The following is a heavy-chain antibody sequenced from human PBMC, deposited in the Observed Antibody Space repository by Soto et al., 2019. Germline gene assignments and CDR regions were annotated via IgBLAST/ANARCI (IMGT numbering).Heavy chain of an antibody. V-gene: IGHV1-46*02. J-gene: IGHJ2*01. D-gene: IGHD5-18*01. Sequence: QVQLVQSGAEVKKPGASVKVSCKASGYTFNSYYIHWVRQAPGQGLEWMGIFNPSGGSTNYPQKLRCRVTLTRDTSTSTVYMELSSLRSEDTAIYYCARGGYDWYFDLWGRGTLVTVSS. CDR1: GYTFNSYY. CDR2: FNPSGGST. CDR3: ARGGYDWYFDL.